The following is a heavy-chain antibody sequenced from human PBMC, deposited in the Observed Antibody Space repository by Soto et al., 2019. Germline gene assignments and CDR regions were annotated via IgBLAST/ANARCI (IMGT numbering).Heavy chain of an antibody. D-gene: IGHD1-26*01. V-gene: IGHV3-23*01. J-gene: IGHJ4*02. CDR2: ISGSGGST. CDR3: AKTSGSYYVGYFDY. Sequence: GGSLRLSCAASGFTFSNYAMTWVRQAPGKGLEWVSGISGSGGSTYYADSVKGRFTISRDNSKNTLYLQMNSLRAEDTAVYYCAKTSGSYYVGYFDYWGQGTLVTVSS. CDR1: GFTFSNYA.